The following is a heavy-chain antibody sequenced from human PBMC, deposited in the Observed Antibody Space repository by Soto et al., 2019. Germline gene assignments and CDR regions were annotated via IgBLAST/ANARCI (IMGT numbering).Heavy chain of an antibody. J-gene: IGHJ4*02. CDR2: IIPIFGTA. V-gene: IGHV1-69*13. D-gene: IGHD6-6*01. CDR1: GGTFSSYA. Sequence: GASVKVSCKASGGTFSSYAISWVRQAPGQGLEWMGGIIPIFGTANYAQKFQGRVTITADESTSTAYVELSSLRSEDTAVYYCAREYSSSSSFDYWGQGTLVTVSS. CDR3: AREYSSSSSFDY.